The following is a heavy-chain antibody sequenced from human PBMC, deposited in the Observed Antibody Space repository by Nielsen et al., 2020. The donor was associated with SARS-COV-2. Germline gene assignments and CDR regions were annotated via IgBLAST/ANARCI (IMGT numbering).Heavy chain of an antibody. CDR2: ISFDGGNQ. J-gene: IGHJ6*02. Sequence: GGSLRLSCAASGFTFSDYAMAWVRQAPGKGLQWVAVISFDGGNQYFADSVKGRFTISRDNSKNTLFLQMNSLRAEDTAVYYCAKDSFRYGSGPYGMDVWGQGTTVTVSS. CDR1: GFTFSDYA. V-gene: IGHV3-30*18. D-gene: IGHD3-10*01. CDR3: AKDSFRYGSGPYGMDV.